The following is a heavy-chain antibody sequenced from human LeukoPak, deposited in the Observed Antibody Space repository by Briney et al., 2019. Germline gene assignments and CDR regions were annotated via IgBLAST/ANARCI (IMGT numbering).Heavy chain of an antibody. CDR1: GGTFSSYA. V-gene: IGHV1-69*05. CDR2: IIPIFGTA. CDR3: ARSYSYRDNWFDP. D-gene: IGHD5-18*01. J-gene: IGHJ5*02. Sequence: ASVKVSCKASGGTFSSYAISWVRQAPGQGLEWMGGIIPIFGTANYAQKFQGRVTITTDESTSTAYMELSSLRSEDTAVYYCARSYSYRDNWFDPWGQGTLVTVSS.